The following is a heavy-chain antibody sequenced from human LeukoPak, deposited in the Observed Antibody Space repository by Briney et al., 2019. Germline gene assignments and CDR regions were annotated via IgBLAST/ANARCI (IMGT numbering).Heavy chain of an antibody. CDR1: GDSMNTYY. Sequence: SETLSLTCTVSGDSMNTYYWSWIRQPPGKGLEWIGYIYHRGTTNYNPSLQSRVTVSLDTSKNQFSPTLRSVTAADTAVYYCARDARDCGGAVCYSRFDYWGQGILVTVSS. J-gene: IGHJ4*02. CDR3: ARDARDCGGAVCYSRFDY. CDR2: IYHRGTT. V-gene: IGHV4-59*01. D-gene: IGHD2-21*01.